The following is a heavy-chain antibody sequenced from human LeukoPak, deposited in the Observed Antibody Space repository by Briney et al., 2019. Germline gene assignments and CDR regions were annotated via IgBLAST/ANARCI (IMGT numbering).Heavy chain of an antibody. CDR1: GGSISSGGYY. V-gene: IGHV4-31*01. CDR3: ASVSRKGRGSPPIDY. CDR2: IYYSGST. J-gene: IGHJ4*02. D-gene: IGHD1-26*01. Sequence: SETLSLTCTVSGGSISSGGYYWSWIRQHPGKGLEWIGYIYYSGSTYYNPSLKSQVTISVDTSKNQFSLKLSSVTAADTAVYYCASVSRKGRGSPPIDYWGQGTLVTVSS.